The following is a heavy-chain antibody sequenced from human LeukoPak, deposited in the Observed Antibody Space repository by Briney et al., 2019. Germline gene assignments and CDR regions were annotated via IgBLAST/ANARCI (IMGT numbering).Heavy chain of an antibody. CDR3: ARVYYGSGNYAFYYYYMDV. D-gene: IGHD3-10*01. CDR1: GDSISSSY. J-gene: IGHJ6*03. CDR2: INHSGST. V-gene: IGHV4-38-2*02. Sequence: SETLSLTCTVSGDSISSSYWSWIRQPPGKGLEWMGSINHSGSTYYNPSLKSRVTISVDMAKNQFSLKLSSVSAADTAVYYCARVYYGSGNYAFYYYYMDVWGKGTTVTVSS.